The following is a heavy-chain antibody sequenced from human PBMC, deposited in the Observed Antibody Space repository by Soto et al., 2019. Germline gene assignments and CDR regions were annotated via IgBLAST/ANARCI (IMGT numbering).Heavy chain of an antibody. J-gene: IGHJ6*03. V-gene: IGHV3-21*01. D-gene: IGHD3-3*01. Sequence: GGSLRLSCAASGFTFSSYSMNWVRQAPGKGLEWVSSISSSSSYIYYADSVKGRFTISRDNAKNSLYLQMNSLRAEDTAVYYCAGNRNIHYDFWSGYSYYYYYYMDVWGKGTTVTVS. CDR3: AGNRNIHYDFWSGYSYYYYYYMDV. CDR2: ISSSSSYI. CDR1: GFTFSSYS.